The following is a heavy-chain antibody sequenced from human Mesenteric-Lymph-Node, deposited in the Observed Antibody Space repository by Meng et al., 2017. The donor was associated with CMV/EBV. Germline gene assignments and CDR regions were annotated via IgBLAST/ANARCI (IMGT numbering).Heavy chain of an antibody. CDR1: GGSVSSGSYY. J-gene: IGHJ5*02. Sequence: SETLSLTCTVSGGSVSSGSYYWSWIRQPPGKGLEWIGYIYYSGSTSYNPSLKSRVTISVDTSKNQFSLKLSSETAADTAVYYCAGVGCSSTSCYTDVGWFDPWGQGTLVTVSS. D-gene: IGHD2-2*02. CDR2: IYYSGST. V-gene: IGHV4-61*01. CDR3: AGVGCSSTSCYTDVGWFDP.